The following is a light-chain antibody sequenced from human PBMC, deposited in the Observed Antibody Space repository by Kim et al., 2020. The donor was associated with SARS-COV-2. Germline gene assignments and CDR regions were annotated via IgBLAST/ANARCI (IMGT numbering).Light chain of an antibody. CDR1: ALPKQY. J-gene: IGLJ2*01. CDR3: QSGDISDIV. CDR2: KDT. V-gene: IGLV3-25*03. Sequence: ASPGQTARITCTGVALPKQYDYWYQQKPGQAPVLVIYKDTERPSGIPERISGSSSGTTVTLTISGGKAEDEADYFCQSGDISDIVFGGGTQLTVL.